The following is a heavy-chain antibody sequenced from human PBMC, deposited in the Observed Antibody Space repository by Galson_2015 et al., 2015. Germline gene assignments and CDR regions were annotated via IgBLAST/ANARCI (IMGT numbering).Heavy chain of an antibody. CDR1: GFTFSSYA. CDR2: ISGSGGST. J-gene: IGHJ6*02. Sequence: SLRLSCAASGFTFSSYAMSWVRQAPGKGLEWVSAISGSGGSTYYADSVKGRFTISRDNSKNTLYLQMNSLRAEDTAVYYCAKVSEDCSSTSCYTGNAYYYYGMDVWGQGTTVTVSS. V-gene: IGHV3-23*01. CDR3: AKVSEDCSSTSCYTGNAYYYYGMDV. D-gene: IGHD2-2*02.